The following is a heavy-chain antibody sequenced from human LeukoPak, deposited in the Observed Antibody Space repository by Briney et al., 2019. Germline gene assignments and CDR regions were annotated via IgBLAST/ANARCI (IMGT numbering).Heavy chain of an antibody. J-gene: IGHJ4*02. Sequence: PGGSLRLFCAASGFSFNDYAMHWVRQAPGKGLEWVSGITWNSNGIAYADSVKGRFTISRDNAKNSLYVQIDSLRPEDTAFYYCAKDKGKTGTGTIDSWGQGTLVTVSS. CDR3: AKDKGKTGTGTIDS. CDR2: ITWNSNGI. CDR1: GFSFNDYA. D-gene: IGHD1-1*01. V-gene: IGHV3-9*01.